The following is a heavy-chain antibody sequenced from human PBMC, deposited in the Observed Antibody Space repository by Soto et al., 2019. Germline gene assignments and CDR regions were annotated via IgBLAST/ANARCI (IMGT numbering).Heavy chain of an antibody. Sequence: PSETLSLTCTVSGGSISSSSYYWGWIRQPPGKGLEWIGSIYYSGRTYYNPSLKSRVTISVDTSKNQFSLKLSSVTAADTAVYYCARRSATTFGRNYFDPWGQGILVTVSS. CDR3: ARRSATTFGRNYFDP. CDR1: GGSISSSSYY. J-gene: IGHJ5*02. CDR2: IYYSGRT. V-gene: IGHV4-39*01. D-gene: IGHD4-4*01.